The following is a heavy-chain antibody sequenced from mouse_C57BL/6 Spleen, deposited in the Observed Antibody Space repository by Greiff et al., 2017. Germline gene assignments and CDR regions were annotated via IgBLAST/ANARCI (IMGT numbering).Heavy chain of an antibody. Sequence: VQLQQSGPELVKPGASVKISCKASGYTFTDYYMNWVKQSHGKSLEWIGDINPNNGGTSYNQKFKGKATLTVDKSSSTAYMERRSLTSEDSAVYYCARLGRDYWGQGTTLTVSS. V-gene: IGHV1-26*01. D-gene: IGHD4-1*01. CDR2: INPNNGGT. CDR3: ARLGRDY. J-gene: IGHJ2*01. CDR1: GYTFTDYY.